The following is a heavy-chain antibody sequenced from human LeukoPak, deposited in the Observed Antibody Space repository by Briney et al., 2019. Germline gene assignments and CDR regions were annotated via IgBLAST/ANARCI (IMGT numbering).Heavy chain of an antibody. J-gene: IGHJ4*02. CDR2: VYYSGST. V-gene: IGHV4-59*01. D-gene: IGHD6-13*01. CDR3: ARDGSAAGMDY. Sequence: SETLSLTCTVSGGSISSYYWSWIRQPPGKGLEWIGYVYYSGSTNYNPSLKSRVTISVDTSKNQFSLKLSSVTAADTAVYYCARDGSAAGMDYWGQGTLVTVSS. CDR1: GGSISSYY.